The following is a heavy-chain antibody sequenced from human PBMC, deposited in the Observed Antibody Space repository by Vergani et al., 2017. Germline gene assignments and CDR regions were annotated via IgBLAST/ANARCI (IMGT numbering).Heavy chain of an antibody. J-gene: IGHJ4*02. V-gene: IGHV3-48*03. CDR2: ISSSGSTI. CDR1: GFTFSSYE. D-gene: IGHD1-26*01. Sequence: EVQLVESGGGLVQPGGSLRLSCAASGFTFSSYEMNWVRQAPGKGLEWVSYISSSGSTIYYADAGKGRFTISRDNAKNSLYLQMNSLRAEDTAVYYCAKAQWELLCDYWGQGTLVTVSS. CDR3: AKAQWELLCDY.